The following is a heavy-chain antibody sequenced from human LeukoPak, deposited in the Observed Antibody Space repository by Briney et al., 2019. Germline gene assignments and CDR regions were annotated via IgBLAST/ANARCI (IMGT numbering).Heavy chain of an antibody. CDR3: ARALVGRDGYNLWYFDY. D-gene: IGHD5-24*01. Sequence: PSATLSLTCTVSGGSISSYYWSWIRQPPGKGLEWIGYIYYSGSTNYNPSLKSRVTISVDTSKNQFSLKLSSVTAADTAVYYCARALVGRDGYNLWYFDYWGQGTLVTVSS. CDR1: GGSISSYY. J-gene: IGHJ4*02. V-gene: IGHV4-59*01. CDR2: IYYSGST.